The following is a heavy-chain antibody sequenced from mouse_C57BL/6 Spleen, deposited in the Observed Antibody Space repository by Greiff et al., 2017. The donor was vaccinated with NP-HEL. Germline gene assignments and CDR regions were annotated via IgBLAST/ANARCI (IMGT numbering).Heavy chain of an antibody. J-gene: IGHJ4*01. CDR3: ARLDYGSSLYAMDY. V-gene: IGHV1-61*01. CDR1: GYTFTSYW. CDR2: IYPSDSET. D-gene: IGHD1-1*01. Sequence: QVQLQQPGAELVRPGSSVKLSCKASGYTFTSYWMDWVKQRPGQGLEWIGNIYPSDSETHYNQKFKDKATLTVDKSSSTAYMQLSSLTSEDSAVYYCARLDYGSSLYAMDYWGQGTSVTVSS.